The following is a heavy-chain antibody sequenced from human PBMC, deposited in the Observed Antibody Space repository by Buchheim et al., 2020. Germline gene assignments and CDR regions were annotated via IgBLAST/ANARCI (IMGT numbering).Heavy chain of an antibody. D-gene: IGHD3-10*01. V-gene: IGHV3-23*01. Sequence: EVQLLESGGGLIQPGGSLRLSCAASGFNFSNYVMSWVRQAPGKGLEWVSGITDSGAGTYYADSVKGRFTISRDNSKNTLSLQMNSLRAEDTALYYCAKRGVDNYYMDVWGKGTT. CDR2: ITDSGAGT. CDR1: GFNFSNYV. CDR3: AKRGVDNYYMDV. J-gene: IGHJ6*03.